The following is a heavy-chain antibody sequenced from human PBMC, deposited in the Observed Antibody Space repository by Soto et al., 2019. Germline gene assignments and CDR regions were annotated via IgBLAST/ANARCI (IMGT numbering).Heavy chain of an antibody. CDR2: IYEAGTT. CDR1: GASISRTGFH. CDR3: ARRGSGHTFDY. Sequence: SETLSLTCAVSGASISRTGFHWGWIRQPPGQGLEWIGSIYEAGTTFYNSSLQSRVTISADTSKNHFSLQLDSVTAADTAVYYCARRGSGHTFDYWGQGTLVTVS. D-gene: IGHD3-10*01. J-gene: IGHJ4*02. V-gene: IGHV4-39*02.